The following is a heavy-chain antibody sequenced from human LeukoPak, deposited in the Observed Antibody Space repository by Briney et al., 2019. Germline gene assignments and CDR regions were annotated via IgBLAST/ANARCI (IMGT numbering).Heavy chain of an antibody. CDR3: ARNREEKGYYDILTGYISPPDY. J-gene: IGHJ4*02. CDR2: ISAYNGNT. D-gene: IGHD3-9*01. Sequence: GASVKVSCKASGYTLTSYGISWVRQAPGQGLEWMGWISAYNGNTNYAQKLQGRVTMTTDTSTSTAYMELRSLRSDDTAVYYCARNREEKGYYDILTGYISPPDYWGQGTLVTVSS. CDR1: GYTLTSYG. V-gene: IGHV1-18*01.